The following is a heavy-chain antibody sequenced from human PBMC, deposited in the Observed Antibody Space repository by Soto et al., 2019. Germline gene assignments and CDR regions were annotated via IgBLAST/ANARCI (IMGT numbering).Heavy chain of an antibody. Sequence: ASVKVSCKASGYTFTSYGISWVRQAPGQGLEWMGWISAYNGNTNYAQKLQGRVTMTTDTSTSTAYMELRSLRSDDTTVYYCARDLYGYCSSTSCYGVWFDPWGQGTLVTVSP. CDR3: ARDLYGYCSSTSCYGVWFDP. CDR2: ISAYNGNT. V-gene: IGHV1-18*01. D-gene: IGHD2-2*03. CDR1: GYTFTSYG. J-gene: IGHJ5*02.